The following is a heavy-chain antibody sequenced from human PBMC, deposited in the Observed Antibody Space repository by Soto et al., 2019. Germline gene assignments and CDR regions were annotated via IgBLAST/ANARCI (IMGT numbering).Heavy chain of an antibody. Sequence: PGGSLRLSCAASGFTFSSYAMSWVRQAPGKGLEWVSAISGSSGTTYYADSVKGRFTISRDNSKNTLYLQMNSLRAEDTAVYYCAKQTRIGLIVMIITTFDYWGPGTLVTVSS. D-gene: IGHD3-22*01. CDR2: ISGSSGTT. V-gene: IGHV3-23*01. J-gene: IGHJ4*02. CDR3: AKQTRIGLIVMIITTFDY. CDR1: GFTFSSYA.